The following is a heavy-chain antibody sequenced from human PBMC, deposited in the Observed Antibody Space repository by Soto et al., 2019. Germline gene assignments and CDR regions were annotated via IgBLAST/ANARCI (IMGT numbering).Heavy chain of an antibody. J-gene: IGHJ3*02. D-gene: IGHD6-13*01. CDR1: GSTFSNDW. Sequence: GGSLRLSCAVSGSTFSNDWRHWVRQAPGKGLVWVSHINSDGSSTNYADFVKGRFTIARDNAKNTVYLRMNSLRAEDTAVYSCASDWIVVSSWHFRDAFDIWGQGTMVTVSS. V-gene: IGHV3-74*01. CDR3: ASDWIVVSSWHFRDAFDI. CDR2: INSDGSST.